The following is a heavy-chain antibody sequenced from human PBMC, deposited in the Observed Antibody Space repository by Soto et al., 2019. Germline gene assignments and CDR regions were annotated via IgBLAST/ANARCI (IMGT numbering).Heavy chain of an antibody. Sequence: HPGGSLRLSCAASGFTFSSYAMSWVRQAPGKGLEWVSAISGSGGNTYYADSVKGRFTISRDNSKNTLYLQMNSLRAEDTAVYYCAKDADPVPAARRYFDYWGQGTLVTVSS. CDR3: AKDADPVPAARRYFDY. CDR2: ISGSGGNT. D-gene: IGHD6-6*01. V-gene: IGHV3-23*01. J-gene: IGHJ4*02. CDR1: GFTFSSYA.